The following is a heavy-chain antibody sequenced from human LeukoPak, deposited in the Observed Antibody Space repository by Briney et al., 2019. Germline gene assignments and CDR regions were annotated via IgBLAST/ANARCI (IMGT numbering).Heavy chain of an antibody. D-gene: IGHD1-14*01. V-gene: IGHV3-30*18. J-gene: IGHJ3*02. CDR2: ISYDGSNK. CDR1: GFTFSSYG. CDR3: AKDRTGLYDAFDI. Sequence: GGSLRLSCAASGFTFSSYGMHWVRQAPGKGLEWVAVISYDGSNKYYADSVKGRFTISRDNSKNTLYLQMNSLRAEDTAVYYCAKDRTGLYDAFDIWGQGTMVTVSS.